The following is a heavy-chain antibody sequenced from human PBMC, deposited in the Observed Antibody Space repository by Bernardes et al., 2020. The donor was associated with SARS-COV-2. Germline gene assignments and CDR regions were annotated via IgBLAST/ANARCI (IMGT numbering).Heavy chain of an antibody. V-gene: IGHV1-2*06. J-gene: IGHJ4*02. CDR1: GYTFNGFY. Sequence: ASVKVSCKASGYTFNGFYMHWVRQAPGQGLEWMGRIHPNSGGTNYAQNFQGRVTMTTDTSITTAYMELNSLRSDDTAVYYCARDLRGLHLGGGVVYWGQGTLVTVSS. CDR2: IHPNSGGT. CDR3: ARDLRGLHLGGGVVY. D-gene: IGHD3-16*01.